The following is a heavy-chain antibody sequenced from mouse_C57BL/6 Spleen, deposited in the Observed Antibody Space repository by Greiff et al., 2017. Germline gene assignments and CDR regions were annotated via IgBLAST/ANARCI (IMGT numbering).Heavy chain of an antibody. D-gene: IGHD3-2*02. J-gene: IGHJ3*01. Sequence: VQLQQSGAELVRPGTSVKVSCKASGYAFTNYLIEWVKQRPGQGLEWIGVINPGSGGTNYNEKFKGKAPLTADKSSSTASMQLSSLTSEDSAVYFCARSGRTAQATFAYWGQGTLVTVSA. CDR2: INPGSGGT. V-gene: IGHV1-54*01. CDR1: GYAFTNYL. CDR3: ARSGRTAQATFAY.